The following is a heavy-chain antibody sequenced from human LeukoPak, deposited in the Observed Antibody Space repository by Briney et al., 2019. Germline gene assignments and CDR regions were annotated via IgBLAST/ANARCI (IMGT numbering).Heavy chain of an antibody. CDR1: GFTFNSYP. CDR3: ARDLGSYYYFDY. J-gene: IGHJ4*02. D-gene: IGHD1-26*01. Sequence: PGGSLRLSCAAPGFTFNSYPMHWVRQAPGKGLEWVAVISYDGSNKYYADSVKGRFTISRDNSKNTLYLQMNSLRAEDTAVYYCARDLGSYYYFDYWGQGTLVTVSS. CDR2: ISYDGSNK. V-gene: IGHV3-30*19.